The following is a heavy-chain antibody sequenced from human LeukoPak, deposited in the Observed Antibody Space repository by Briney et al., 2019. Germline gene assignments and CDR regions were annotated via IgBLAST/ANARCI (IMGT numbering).Heavy chain of an antibody. Sequence: GVSLRLSCAASGFTFTNYWMSWVRQAPGKGLEWVAMIREDGGGIYYAGSVKGRFTISRDNTKNSLYLQMNSLRAEDTAMYYCVRDRGSGSSQTHEFFEHWGQGTLVTVSS. CDR1: GFTFTNYW. CDR3: VRDRGSGSSQTHEFFEH. D-gene: IGHD1-26*01. CDR2: IREDGGGI. J-gene: IGHJ1*01. V-gene: IGHV3-7*01.